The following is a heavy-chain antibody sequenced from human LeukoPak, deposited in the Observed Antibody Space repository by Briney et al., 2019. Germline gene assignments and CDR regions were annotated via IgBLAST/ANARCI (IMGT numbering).Heavy chain of an antibody. D-gene: IGHD2-15*01. CDR2: ISGNDYTT. V-gene: IGHV3-23*01. CDR1: GFTFRSFA. Sequence: PGGSLRLSCAASGFTFRSFAMSWVRQAPGKGLEWLSEISGNDYTTYYADSVKGRFTISRDNSKSTLYLRMNSLRAEDTAVYFCAKDSWGGGNCMDVWGKGTTVTVSS. CDR3: AKDSWGGGNCMDV. J-gene: IGHJ6*03.